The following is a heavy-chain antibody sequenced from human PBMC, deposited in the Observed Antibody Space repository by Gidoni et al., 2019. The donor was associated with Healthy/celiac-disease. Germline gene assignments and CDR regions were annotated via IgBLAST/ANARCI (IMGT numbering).Heavy chain of an antibody. J-gene: IGHJ4*02. CDR3: ARALGGSGSYYGY. CDR2: IYYSGST. CDR1: GASISSYY. Sequence: QVQLPESGPGLVKPSETLSLTCTDSGASISSYYWSWIRQPPGKGLEWIGYIYYSGSTNYNPSLKSRVTISVDTSKNQFSLKLSSVTAADTAVYYCARALGGSGSYYGYWGQGTLVTVSS. V-gene: IGHV4-59*08. D-gene: IGHD3-10*01.